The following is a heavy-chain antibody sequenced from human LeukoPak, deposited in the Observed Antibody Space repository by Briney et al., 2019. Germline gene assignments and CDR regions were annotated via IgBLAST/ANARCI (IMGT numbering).Heavy chain of an antibody. CDR2: IIPIFGTA. D-gene: IGHD1-20*01. CDR3: AREPLGITGTPYYFDY. CDR1: GYTFTSYA. Sequence: GASVKVSCKASGYTFTSYAISWVRQAPGQGLEWMGGIIPIFGTANYAQKFQGRVTITADESTSTAYMELSSLRSEDTAVYYCAREPLGITGTPYYFDYWGQGTLVTVSS. J-gene: IGHJ4*02. V-gene: IGHV1-69*13.